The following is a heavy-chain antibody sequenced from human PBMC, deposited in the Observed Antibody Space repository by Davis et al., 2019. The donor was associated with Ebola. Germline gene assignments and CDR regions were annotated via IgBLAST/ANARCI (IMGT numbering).Heavy chain of an antibody. J-gene: IGHJ4*02. CDR2: ISSTSSTI. D-gene: IGHD3-3*01. CDR1: GFTFSAYR. Sequence: GESLKISCAASGFTFSAYRMNWVRQAPGKGLEWVSYISSTSSTIYYADSVKGRFTISRDNAKHSLSLQMYSLRDEDTAVYYCAKAPVRFLEWFTTDYWGKGTLVTVSS. V-gene: IGHV3-48*02. CDR3: AKAPVRFLEWFTTDY.